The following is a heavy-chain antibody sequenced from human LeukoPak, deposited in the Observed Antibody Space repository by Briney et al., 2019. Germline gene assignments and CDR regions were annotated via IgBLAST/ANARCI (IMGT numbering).Heavy chain of an antibody. J-gene: IGHJ4*02. Sequence: ASVKVSCKISGHTLTELSVHWVRQAPGKGLEWVGGFDIEDEKRWYQRKFRGRVTVTEDTSIDTASMELSGLTSNDTAVYFCTTEYMTSAWRWGDWGQGTLVVVSS. CDR2: FDIEDEKR. V-gene: IGHV1-24*01. D-gene: IGHD3-16*01. CDR1: GHTLTELS. CDR3: TTEYMTSAWRWGD.